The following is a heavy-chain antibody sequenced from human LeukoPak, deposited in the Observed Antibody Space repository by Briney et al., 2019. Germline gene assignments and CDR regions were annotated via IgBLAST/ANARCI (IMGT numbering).Heavy chain of an antibody. J-gene: IGHJ4*02. CDR1: GFTFSSYA. CDR2: ISYDGSNQ. V-gene: IGHV3-30-3*02. D-gene: IGHD2-21*02. Sequence: GRSLRLSCAASGFTFSSYAIHWVRQAPGKGLEWVAVISYDGSNQYYADSVKGRFTISRDNSKNTLYLQMNTLRPEDTAVYYCAKQDCGGDCYPVNWGQGTLVTVSS. CDR3: AKQDCGGDCYPVN.